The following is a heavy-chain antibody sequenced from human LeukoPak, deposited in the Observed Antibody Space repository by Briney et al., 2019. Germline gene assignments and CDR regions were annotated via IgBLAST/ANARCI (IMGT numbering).Heavy chain of an antibody. CDR1: GGTFSSYA. V-gene: IGHV1-69*06. J-gene: IGHJ6*03. CDR3: ARGLPHIWFGESRWYMDV. D-gene: IGHD3-10*01. Sequence: GASVKVSCKASGGTFSSYAISWVRQAPGQGLEWMGGIIPIFGTANYAQKFQGRVAITADKSTSTAYMELRSLRSEDTAVYYCARGLPHIWFGESRWYMDVWGKGTTVTISS. CDR2: IIPIFGTA.